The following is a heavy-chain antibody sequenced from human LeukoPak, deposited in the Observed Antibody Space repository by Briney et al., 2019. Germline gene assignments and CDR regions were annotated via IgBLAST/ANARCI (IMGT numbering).Heavy chain of an antibody. D-gene: IGHD3-22*01. V-gene: IGHV3-64D*09. CDR2: VSSNGDNT. CDR3: VKEADYSESSGAFGYYDY. CDR1: GFTFSTYA. J-gene: IGHJ4*02. Sequence: PGGSLRLSCSASGFTFSTYAIHWVRQAPGKGLEYASAVSSNGDNTYYADSVKGRFTISRDNSKNTVYLQMSSLRAEDSAVYYYVKEADYSESSGAFGYYDYWGQGTLVTVSS.